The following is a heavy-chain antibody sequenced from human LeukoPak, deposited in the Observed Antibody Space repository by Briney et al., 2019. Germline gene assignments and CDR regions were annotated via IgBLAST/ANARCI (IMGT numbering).Heavy chain of an antibody. CDR1: GYTFTGNY. Sequence: GASVKVSCEASGYTFTGNYMHWVGQAPGQGLEWMGWINPNSGGTNYAQKFQGRVTMTRDTSISTAYMELSRLRSDDTAVYYRASDLAYYYDSSGYYRANWFEPWDQGALVTVTS. CDR3: ASDLAYYYDSSGYYRANWFEP. J-gene: IGHJ5*02. D-gene: IGHD3-22*01. V-gene: IGHV1-2*02. CDR2: INPNSGGT.